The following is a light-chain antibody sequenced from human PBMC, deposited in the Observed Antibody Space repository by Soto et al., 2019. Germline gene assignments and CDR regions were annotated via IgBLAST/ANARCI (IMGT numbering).Light chain of an antibody. CDR1: NSNIGAGYD. J-gene: IGLJ3*02. V-gene: IGLV1-40*01. CDR3: QSYDSSLSGWV. CDR2: GNS. Sequence: QSVLTQPPSVSGAPGQRVTISCTGYNSNIGAGYDVHWYQQLPGTAPKLLIYGNSNRPSGVPARFSASKSGTSASLAITGLQAEDEADYYCQSYDSSLSGWVFGGGTKLPVL.